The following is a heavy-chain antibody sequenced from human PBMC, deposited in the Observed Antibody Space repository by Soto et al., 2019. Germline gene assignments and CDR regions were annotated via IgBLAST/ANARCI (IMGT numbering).Heavy chain of an antibody. CDR1: GGSISSYY. J-gene: IGHJ2*01. V-gene: IGHV4-59*08. CDR3: ARRGYCSSTSCYEGPGWFDL. Sequence: QVQLQESGPGLVKPSETLSLTCTVSGGSISSYYWSWIRQPPGKGLEWIGYIYYSGSTNYNPSLKSRVTLSVDPSKHQFSLKLSSVTAADTAVYYCARRGYCSSTSCYEGPGWFDLWGRGTLVTVSS. D-gene: IGHD2-2*01. CDR2: IYYSGST.